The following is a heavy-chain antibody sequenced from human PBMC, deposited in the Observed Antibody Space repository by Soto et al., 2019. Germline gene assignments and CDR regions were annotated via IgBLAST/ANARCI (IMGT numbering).Heavy chain of an antibody. CDR3: ARHRARNWFDP. J-gene: IGHJ5*02. Sequence: PSETLPLTCIVSCGSISSSSYYWGWIRQPPGKGLEWTGSIYYSGSTYYNPSLKSRVTISVDTSKNQFSLKLSSVTAADTAVFYCARHRARNWFDPWGQGTLVTVSS. V-gene: IGHV4-39*01. CDR1: CGSISSSSYY. D-gene: IGHD6-6*01. CDR2: IYYSGST.